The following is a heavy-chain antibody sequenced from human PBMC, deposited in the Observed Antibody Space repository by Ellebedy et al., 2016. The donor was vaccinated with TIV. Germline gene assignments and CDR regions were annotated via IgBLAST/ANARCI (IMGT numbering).Heavy chain of an antibody. D-gene: IGHD3-10*01. V-gene: IGHV1-2*02. J-gene: IGHJ5*02. Sequence: ASVKVSCKASGYTFTGYYMHWVRQAPGAGLEWMGWMNFNTGATSYAQKFQGRVTMTRDTAISTAYMDLTSMTSYDTAFYYCARGTGPSWFDPWGQGTLITVSS. CDR3: ARGTGPSWFDP. CDR2: MNFNTGAT. CDR1: GYTFTGYY.